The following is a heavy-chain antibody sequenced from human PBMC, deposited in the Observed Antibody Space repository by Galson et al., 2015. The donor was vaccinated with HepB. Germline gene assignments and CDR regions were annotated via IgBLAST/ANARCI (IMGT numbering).Heavy chain of an antibody. Sequence: SLRLSCAASGFTFTTQAMHWVRQAPGKGLEWVSGISFGRGTTYYADSVKGRFTISRDKTKNTGFVQMNSLRAEDTAGYYCAGPPFYTVNDPHFDSWGQGTLVTVSS. D-gene: IGHD3-16*01. CDR1: GFTFTTQA. CDR3: AGPPFYTVNDPHFDS. V-gene: IGHV3-23*01. J-gene: IGHJ4*02. CDR2: ISFGRGTT.